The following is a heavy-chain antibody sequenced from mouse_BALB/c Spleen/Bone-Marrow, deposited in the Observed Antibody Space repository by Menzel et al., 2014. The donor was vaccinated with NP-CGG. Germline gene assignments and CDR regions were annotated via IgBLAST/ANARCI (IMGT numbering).Heavy chain of an antibody. CDR3: ARMHYYGYVAY. V-gene: IGHV4-1*02. D-gene: IGHD1-2*01. Sequence: DVQLQESGGGLVQPGGSLKLSCAASGFDFSRYWMSWVRRAPGKGLEWIGEINPDSSTINYTPSLKDKFIISRDNAKNTLYLQMSKVRSEDTALYYCARMHYYGYVAYWGQGTLVTVSA. CDR1: GFDFSRYW. J-gene: IGHJ3*01. CDR2: INPDSSTI.